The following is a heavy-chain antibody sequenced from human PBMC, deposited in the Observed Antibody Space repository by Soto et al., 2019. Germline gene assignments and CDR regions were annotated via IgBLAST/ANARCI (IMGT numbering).Heavy chain of an antibody. V-gene: IGHV1-18*01. Sequence: QVQLVQSGADVKKPGASVKVSCKASGYNFTSYGISWVRQAPGQGLEWMGWISPHNDRTKYARRFQDRVTMTTETPTSTVYMELGSLSSDDTAVYYCARDLYYSSGRYFDHDAFDIWGQGIVVTVSS. CDR2: ISPHNDRT. J-gene: IGHJ3*02. D-gene: IGHD6-19*01. CDR1: GYNFTSYG. CDR3: ARDLYYSSGRYFDHDAFDI.